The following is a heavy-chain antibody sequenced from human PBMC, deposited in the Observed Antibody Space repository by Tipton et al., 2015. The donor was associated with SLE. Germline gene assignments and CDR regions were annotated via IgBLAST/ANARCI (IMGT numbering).Heavy chain of an antibody. J-gene: IGHJ6*02. D-gene: IGHD5-24*01. CDR3: AREGDGSANYFFYGVNL. V-gene: IGHV4-34*01. Sequence: TLSLTCAVYGGSFGDDYWSWIRQPPGKGLEWIGEINHSGGTNDNPSLKSRVTISVDTSKNQFSLKLTSVTAADTAVYYCAREGDGSANYFFYGVNLWGQGTTVTVSS. CDR1: GGSFGDDY. CDR2: INHSGGT.